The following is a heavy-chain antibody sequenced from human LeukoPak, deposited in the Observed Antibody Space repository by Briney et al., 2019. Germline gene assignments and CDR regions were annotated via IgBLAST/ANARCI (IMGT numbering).Heavy chain of an antibody. V-gene: IGHV4-38-2*02. J-gene: IGHJ5*02. Sequence: PSETLSLTCAVSGYSISSGYFWVWIRQPPGKGLEWIGSIYHTGATYYNPSLRSPVTISVDTSKNQFSLEVNSVTAADTAVYYCARDRGLTISANWFDPWGQGTLVTVSS. CDR1: GYSISSGYF. CDR2: IYHTGAT. CDR3: ARDRGLTISANWFDP. D-gene: IGHD3-9*01.